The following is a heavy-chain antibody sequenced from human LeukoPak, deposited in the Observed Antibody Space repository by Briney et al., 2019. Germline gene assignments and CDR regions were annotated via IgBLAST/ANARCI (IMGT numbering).Heavy chain of an antibody. J-gene: IGHJ3*02. Sequence: SETLSLTCAVYGGSFSGYYWSWIRQPAGKGLEWIGRIYTSGSTNYNPSLKSRVTMSVDTSKNQFSLKLSSVTAADTAVYYCARVARRYSSSWTNEDYDAFDIWGQGTMVTVSS. CDR3: ARVARRYSSSWTNEDYDAFDI. D-gene: IGHD6-13*01. CDR2: IYTSGST. CDR1: GGSFSGYY. V-gene: IGHV4-59*10.